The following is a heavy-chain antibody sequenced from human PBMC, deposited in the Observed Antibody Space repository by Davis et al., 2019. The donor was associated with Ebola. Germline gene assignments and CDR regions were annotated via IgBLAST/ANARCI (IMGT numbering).Heavy chain of an antibody. V-gene: IGHV4-39*01. D-gene: IGHD3-10*01. J-gene: IGHJ4*02. Sequence: SETLSLTCTVSGGSVTSRAYYWGWIRQTPGKGLEWIGNINHSGTTYYNPSLKSRVTISADASKNQFSLKLSSVTAADTAVYYCAKITMVPPYYFDYWGQGTLVTVSS. CDR3: AKITMVPPYYFDY. CDR1: GGSVTSRAYY. CDR2: INHSGTT.